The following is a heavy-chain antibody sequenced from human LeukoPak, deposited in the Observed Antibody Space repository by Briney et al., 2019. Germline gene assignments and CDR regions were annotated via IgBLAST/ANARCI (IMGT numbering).Heavy chain of an antibody. CDR3: AKASSGYYNYFDY. CDR2: IGWNSGGI. Sequence: GGSLRLSCAASGFTFDDYAMHWVRQAPGKGLEWVSGIGWNSGGIVYADSVRGRFTISRDNAKKSLYLQMNSLRAEDTAVYYCAKASSGYYNYFDYWGQGTLVTVSS. D-gene: IGHD3-22*01. CDR1: GFTFDDYA. V-gene: IGHV3-9*01. J-gene: IGHJ4*02.